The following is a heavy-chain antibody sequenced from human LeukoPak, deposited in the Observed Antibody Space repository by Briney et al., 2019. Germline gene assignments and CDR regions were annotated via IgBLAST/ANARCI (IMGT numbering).Heavy chain of an antibody. CDR1: AFTFSSYN. CDR3: ARDPAGFSYQDY. CDR2: ISSSRSYI. D-gene: IGHD5-18*01. J-gene: IGHJ4*02. Sequence: PGGSLRLSCAASAFTFSSYNMNWVRQAPGKGLEWVSSISSSRSYIYYADSVKGRFTISRDNAKNSLYLQMNSLRAEDTAVYYCARDPAGFSYQDYWGQGTLVTVSS. V-gene: IGHV3-21*01.